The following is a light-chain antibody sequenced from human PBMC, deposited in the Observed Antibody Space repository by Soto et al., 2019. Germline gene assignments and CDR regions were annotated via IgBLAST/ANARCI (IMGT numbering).Light chain of an antibody. CDR2: EVS. CDR3: SSYTSRSTLV. Sequence: QSVLTQPASVSGSPGQSITIYCTGTNSDVGGYNYVSWYQQRPGKAPKLIISEVSARPSGVSNRFSGSKSGNTASLTISGLQAEDAADYFCSSYTSRSTLVFGVGTKLTVL. CDR1: NSDVGGYNY. V-gene: IGLV2-14*01. J-gene: IGLJ3*02.